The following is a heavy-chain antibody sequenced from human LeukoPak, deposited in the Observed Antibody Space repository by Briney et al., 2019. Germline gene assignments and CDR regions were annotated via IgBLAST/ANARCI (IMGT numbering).Heavy chain of an antibody. CDR2: ISSSGSSI. Sequence: GGSLRLSCAASGFTFSSYEMNWVRQAPGKGLEWVSHISSSGSSIYYADSVKGRFTISRDNAKNSLYLQMNSLRAEDTATYYCATGEVKGDGYNFDSWGQGTLVTVS. CDR3: ATGEVKGDGYNFDS. V-gene: IGHV3-48*03. CDR1: GFTFSSYE. J-gene: IGHJ4*02. D-gene: IGHD5-24*01.